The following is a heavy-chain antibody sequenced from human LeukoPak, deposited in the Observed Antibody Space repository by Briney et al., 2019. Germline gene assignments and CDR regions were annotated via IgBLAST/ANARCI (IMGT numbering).Heavy chain of an antibody. CDR2: IIPIFGTA. J-gene: IGHJ5*02. D-gene: IGHD3-9*01. CDR1: GGTFSSYA. Sequence: SVKVSCKASGGTFSSYAISWVRQAPGQGLEWMGGIIPIFGTANYAQKFQGRVTITADESTSTAYMELSSLRSEDTAVYYCARVRYYDILTGPGWFDPWGQGTLVTVSS. V-gene: IGHV1-69*13. CDR3: ARVRYYDILTGPGWFDP.